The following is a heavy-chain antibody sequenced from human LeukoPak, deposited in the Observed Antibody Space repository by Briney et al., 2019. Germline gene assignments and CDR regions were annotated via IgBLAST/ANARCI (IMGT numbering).Heavy chain of an antibody. J-gene: IGHJ4*02. CDR2: ISYDGSNK. V-gene: IGHV3-30-3*01. CDR1: GFTFSSYA. D-gene: IGHD5-18*01. CDR3: ARGHRLDTAMDQPFDY. Sequence: GGSLRLSCAASGFTFSSYAMHWVRQAPGKGLEWVAVISYDGSNKYYADSVKGRFTISRDNSKNTLYLQMNSLRAEDTAVYYCARGHRLDTAMDQPFDYWGQGTQVTVSS.